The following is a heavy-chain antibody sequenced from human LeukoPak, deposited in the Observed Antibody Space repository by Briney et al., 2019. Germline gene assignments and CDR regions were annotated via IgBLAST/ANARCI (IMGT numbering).Heavy chain of an antibody. J-gene: IGHJ4*02. D-gene: IGHD5-18*01. CDR3: ARDRGYSYGYFDY. V-gene: IGHV1-69*05. CDR1: GGTFSSYA. Sequence: ASVKVSCKASGGTFSSYAISWVRQAPGQGLEWMGGIIPIFVTANYAQKFQGRVTITTDESTSTAYMELSSLRSEDTAVYYCARDRGYSYGYFDYWGQGTLVTVSS. CDR2: IIPIFVTA.